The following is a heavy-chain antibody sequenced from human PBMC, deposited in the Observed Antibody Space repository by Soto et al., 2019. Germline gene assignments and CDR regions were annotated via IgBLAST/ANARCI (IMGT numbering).Heavy chain of an antibody. J-gene: IGHJ5*02. V-gene: IGHV4-59*01. D-gene: IGHD6-13*01. CDR3: ARDIKRGIAAAGFDP. CDR2: IYYSGST. Sequence: PSETLSLTCTVSGGSISSYYWSWIRQPPGKGLEWIGYIYYSGSTNYNPSLKSRVTISVDTSKNQFSLKLSSVTAADTAVYYCARDIKRGIAAAGFDPWGQGTLVTVSS. CDR1: GGSISSYY.